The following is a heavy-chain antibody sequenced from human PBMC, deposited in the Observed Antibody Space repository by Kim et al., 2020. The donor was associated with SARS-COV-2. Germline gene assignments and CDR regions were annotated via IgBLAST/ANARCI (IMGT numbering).Heavy chain of an antibody. CDR2: IYYSGST. CDR3: ARAGESYVWGSYRWGYFDY. Sequence: SETLSLTCTVSGGSVSSGSYYWSWIRQPPGKGLEWIGYIYYSGSTNYNPSLKSRVTISVDTSKNQFSLKLSSVTAADTAVYYCARAGESYVWGSYRWGYFDYWGQGTLVTVSS. D-gene: IGHD3-16*02. J-gene: IGHJ4*02. V-gene: IGHV4-61*01. CDR1: GGSVSSGSYY.